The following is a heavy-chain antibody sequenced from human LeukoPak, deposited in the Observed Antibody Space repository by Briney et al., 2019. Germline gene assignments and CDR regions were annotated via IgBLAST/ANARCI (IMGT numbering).Heavy chain of an antibody. CDR2: IYSRGST. CDR1: GDSVSDTRYY. Sequence: SETLSLTCTVSGDSVSDTRYYWGCIRQPPGKGLEWIGRIYSRGSTFYNPSLKGRLTISSDTSKNQFSLKLNSVTAADTAVYYCARGRNWNYLSYFDYWGQGTLVSVSS. D-gene: IGHD1-7*01. CDR3: ARGRNWNYLSYFDY. V-gene: IGHV4-39*07. J-gene: IGHJ4*02.